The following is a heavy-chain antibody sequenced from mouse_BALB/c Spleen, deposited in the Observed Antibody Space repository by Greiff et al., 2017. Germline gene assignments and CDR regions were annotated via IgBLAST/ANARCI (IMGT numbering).Heavy chain of an antibody. CDR3: AREITTATFAMDY. Sequence: VQLQESGPGLVAPSQSLSITCTVSGFSLTSYGVHWVRQPPGKGLEWLGVIWAGGSTNYNSALMSRLSISKDNSKSQVFLKMNSLQTDDTAMYYCAREITTATFAMDYWGQGTSVTVSS. CDR1: GFSLTSYG. J-gene: IGHJ4*01. V-gene: IGHV2-9*02. D-gene: IGHD1-2*01. CDR2: IWAGGST.